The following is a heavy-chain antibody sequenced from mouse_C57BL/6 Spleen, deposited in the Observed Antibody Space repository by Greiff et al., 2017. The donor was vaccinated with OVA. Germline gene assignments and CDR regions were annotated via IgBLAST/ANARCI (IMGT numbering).Heavy chain of an antibody. J-gene: IGHJ1*03. CDR2: INPNYGTT. D-gene: IGHD2-4*01. Sequence: VQLKQSGPELVKPGASVKISCKASGYSFTDYNMNWVKQSNGKSLEWIGVINPNYGTTSYNQKFKGKATLTVDQSSSTAYMQLNSLTSEDSAVYYCARRGLYDYDGYFDVWGTGTTVTVSS. CDR3: ARRGLYDYDGYFDV. V-gene: IGHV1-39*01. CDR1: GYSFTDYN.